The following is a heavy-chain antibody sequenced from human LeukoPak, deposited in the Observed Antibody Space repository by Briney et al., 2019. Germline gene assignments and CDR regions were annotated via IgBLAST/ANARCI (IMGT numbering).Heavy chain of an antibody. CDR3: AKSGLSYYYYMDV. CDR1: GFTFSSYA. Sequence: TGGSLRLSCAASGFTFSSYAMSWVRQAPGKGLEWVSAISGSGGSTYYADSVKGRFTISRDNSKNTLYLQMNSLRAEDTAVYYCAKSGLSYYYYMDVWGKGTTVTVSS. CDR2: ISGSGGST. J-gene: IGHJ6*03. D-gene: IGHD6-25*01. V-gene: IGHV3-23*01.